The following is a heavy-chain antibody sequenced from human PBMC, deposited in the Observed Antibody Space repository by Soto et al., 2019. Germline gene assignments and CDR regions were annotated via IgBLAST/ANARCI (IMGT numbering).Heavy chain of an antibody. D-gene: IGHD6-13*01. CDR3: AREGARIAAAGIPDY. J-gene: IGHJ4*02. V-gene: IGHV4-4*07. CDR2: IYTSGST. CDR1: GGSISSYY. Sequence: SETLSLTCTVSGGSISSYYWSWIRQPAGKGLEWIGRIYTSGSTNYNPSLKSRVTMSVDTSKNQFSLKLNSVTAADTAVYYCAREGARIAAAGIPDYWGQGTLVTVSS.